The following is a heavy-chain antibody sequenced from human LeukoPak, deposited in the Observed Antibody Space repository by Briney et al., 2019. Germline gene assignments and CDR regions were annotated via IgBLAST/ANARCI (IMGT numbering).Heavy chain of an antibody. V-gene: IGHV3-21*01. CDR1: GSTFSSYS. CDR2: ISSSSYI. Sequence: PGGSLRLSCAASGSTFSSYSMNWVRLAPGKGLEWVSSISSSSYIYYADSVKGRFTISRDNAKNSLYLQMNSLRAEDTAVYYCARDGQAFDYWGQGILVTVSS. CDR3: ARDGQAFDY. J-gene: IGHJ4*02.